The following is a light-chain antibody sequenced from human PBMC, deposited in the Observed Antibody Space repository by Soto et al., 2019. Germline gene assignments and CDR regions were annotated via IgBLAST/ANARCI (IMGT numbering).Light chain of an antibody. J-gene: IGLJ2*01. CDR3: SSYTSSTTVI. V-gene: IGLV2-14*03. CDR1: SSVVGGYNY. Sequence: QSALTQPASVSGFPGQSITISCTGTSSVVGGYNYVSWHQQHPGKAPKLMIYDVSNRPSGVSNRFSGSKSGNTASLTISGLQAEDEADYYCSSYTSSTTVIFGGGTKVTVL. CDR2: DVS.